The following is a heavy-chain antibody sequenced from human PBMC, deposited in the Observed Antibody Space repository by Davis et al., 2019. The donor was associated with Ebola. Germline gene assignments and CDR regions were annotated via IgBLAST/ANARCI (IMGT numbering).Heavy chain of an antibody. V-gene: IGHV3-48*02. D-gene: IGHD4-11*01. Sequence: GALKISCAASGFIFSDYSMNWVRQAPGKGLEWVSYISSSSSTKYYADSVKGRFTISRDNAKNSLYLQMNSLRDEDTAVYYCASRMTTALSWGQGTMVTVSS. CDR2: ISSSSSTK. J-gene: IGHJ4*03. CDR1: GFIFSDYS. CDR3: ASRMTTALS.